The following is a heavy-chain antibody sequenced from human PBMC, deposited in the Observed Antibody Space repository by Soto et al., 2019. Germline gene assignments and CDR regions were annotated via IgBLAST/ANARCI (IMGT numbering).Heavy chain of an antibody. V-gene: IGHV3-66*01. D-gene: IGHD4-17*01. Sequence: GGSLSLSCAASGFTVSSNYMSWVRKAPGKGLEWVSVIYSVGSTYYADYVKGRFTISRHNSKNTLYLQMNSLRAEDTAVYYCARALDSGEAYGGNSGAFDIWGQGTMVTVSS. CDR1: GFTVSSNY. J-gene: IGHJ3*02. CDR2: IYSVGST. CDR3: ARALDSGEAYGGNSGAFDI.